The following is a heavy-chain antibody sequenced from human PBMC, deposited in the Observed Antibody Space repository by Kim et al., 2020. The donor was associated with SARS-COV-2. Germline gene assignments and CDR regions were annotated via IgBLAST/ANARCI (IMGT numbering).Heavy chain of an antibody. J-gene: IGHJ6*02. CDR3: ARDTAMVSIFDYYYGMDV. Sequence: GGSLRLSCAASGFTFSSYSMNWVRQAPGKGLEWVSYISSSSSTIYYADSVKGRFTISRDNAKNSLYLQMNSLRAEDTAVYYCARDTAMVSIFDYYYGMDVWGQGTTVTVSS. V-gene: IGHV3-48*04. D-gene: IGHD5-18*01. CDR2: ISSSSSTI. CDR1: GFTFSSYS.